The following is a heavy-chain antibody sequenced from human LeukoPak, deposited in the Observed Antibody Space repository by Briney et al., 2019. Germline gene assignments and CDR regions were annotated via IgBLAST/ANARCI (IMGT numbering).Heavy chain of an antibody. CDR1: GGTFSSYA. J-gene: IGHJ4*02. V-gene: IGHV1-69*06. Sequence: ASVKVSCKASGGTFSSYAISWVRQAPGQGLEWMGGIIPIFGTANYAQKFQGRVTITADKSTSAAYMELSSLRSEDTAVYYCAREGRSEDSSGYYMMYYFDYWGQGTLVTVSS. CDR3: AREGRSEDSSGYYMMYYFDY. CDR2: IIPIFGTA. D-gene: IGHD3-22*01.